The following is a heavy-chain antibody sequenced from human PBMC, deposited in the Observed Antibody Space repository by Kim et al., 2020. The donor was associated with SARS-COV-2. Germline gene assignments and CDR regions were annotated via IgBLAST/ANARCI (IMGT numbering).Heavy chain of an antibody. CDR1: GFTFSSYA. Sequence: GGSLRLSCAASGFTFSSYAMHWVRQAPGKGLEWVAVISYDGSNKYYADSVKGRFTISRDNSKNTLYLQMNSLRAEDTAVYYCARDRDDQYYDILTGWRYYFDYWGQGTLVTVSS. V-gene: IGHV3-30*04. D-gene: IGHD3-9*01. CDR3: ARDRDDQYYDILTGWRYYFDY. CDR2: ISYDGSNK. J-gene: IGHJ4*02.